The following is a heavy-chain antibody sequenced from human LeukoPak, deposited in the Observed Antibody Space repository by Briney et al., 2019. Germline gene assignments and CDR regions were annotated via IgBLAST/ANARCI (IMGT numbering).Heavy chain of an antibody. Sequence: GESLKISCKGSGYSFTSHWIGWVRQMPGQDLEWMGIISPSDSDASYSPSFQGQVTISVDKSIYTAYLQWSSLKASDTAMYYCARRGCSATSCSPYYFDYWGQGTLVTVSS. CDR3: ARRGCSATSCSPYYFDY. D-gene: IGHD2-2*01. CDR2: ISPSDSDA. V-gene: IGHV5-51*01. CDR1: GYSFTSHW. J-gene: IGHJ4*02.